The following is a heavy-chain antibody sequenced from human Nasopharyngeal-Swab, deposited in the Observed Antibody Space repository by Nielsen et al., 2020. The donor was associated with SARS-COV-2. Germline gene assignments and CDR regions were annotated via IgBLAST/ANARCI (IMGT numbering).Heavy chain of an antibody. CDR2: IYSTGST. CDR3: ARGWVGYSGGFDC. V-gene: IGHV4-59*01. Sequence: WIRQPPGKGLEWIGYIYSTGSTDYNPSLKSRVTISIDTSKNQFSLKLTSVTAADTAVFYCARGWVGYSGGFDCWGQGTLVTVSS. J-gene: IGHJ4*02. D-gene: IGHD2-15*01.